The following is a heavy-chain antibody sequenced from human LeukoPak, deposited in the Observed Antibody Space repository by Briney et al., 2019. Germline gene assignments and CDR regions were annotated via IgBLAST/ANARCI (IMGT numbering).Heavy chain of an antibody. CDR1: GFTFDDYG. CDR2: INWNGGST. D-gene: IGHD3-10*01. V-gene: IGHV3-20*04. Sequence: PGGSLRLSCAASGFTFDDYGMSWVRQAPGKGLEGVSGINWNGGSTGYADSVKGRFTISRDNAKNSLYLQMNSLRAEDTALYYCARVAKYYYGSETYYFFEHWGQGTPVTASS. J-gene: IGHJ4*02. CDR3: ARVAKYYYGSETYYFFEH.